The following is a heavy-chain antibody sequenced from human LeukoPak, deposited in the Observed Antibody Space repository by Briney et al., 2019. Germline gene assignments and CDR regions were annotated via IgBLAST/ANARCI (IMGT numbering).Heavy chain of an antibody. Sequence: PGRSLRLSCAASGFTFTNYNMHWVRQAPGTGLEWVALISDDGSNEYYADSVKGRFTISRDNSKNTPYLQVNNLRAEDTAVYYCAKDSGYNYGHGLHYWGQGALVTVSS. CDR1: GFTFTNYN. CDR2: ISDDGSNE. D-gene: IGHD5-18*01. J-gene: IGHJ4*02. V-gene: IGHV3-30-3*01. CDR3: AKDSGYNYGHGLHY.